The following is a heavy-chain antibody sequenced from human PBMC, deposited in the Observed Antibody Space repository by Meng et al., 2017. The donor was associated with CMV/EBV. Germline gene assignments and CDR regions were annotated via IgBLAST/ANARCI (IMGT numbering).Heavy chain of an antibody. V-gene: IGHV3-49*04. D-gene: IGHD1-26*01. CDR1: GFTFGDYA. CDR3: TRAPRRRYYAFGI. J-gene: IGHJ3*02. CDR2: IRSKAYGGTT. Sequence: GESLKISCAASGFTFGDYAMSWVRQAPGKGLEWVGFIRSKAYGGTTEYAASVKGRFTISRDDSKSIAYLQMNSLKTEDTTVYYCTRAPRRRYYAFGIWGQGTMVTVSS.